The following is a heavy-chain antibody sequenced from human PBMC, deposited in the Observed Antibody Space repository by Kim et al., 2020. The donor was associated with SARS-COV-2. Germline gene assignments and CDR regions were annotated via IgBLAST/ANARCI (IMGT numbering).Heavy chain of an antibody. Sequence: SVKVSCKASGGTFSSYAISWVRQAPGQGLEWMGRIIPILGIANYAQKFQGRVTITADKSTSTAYMELSSLRSEDTAVYYCARVDAYGASPGGYWGQGTLVTVSS. CDR3: ARVDAYGASPGGY. J-gene: IGHJ4*02. CDR1: GGTFSSYA. D-gene: IGHD4-17*01. CDR2: IIPILGIA. V-gene: IGHV1-69*04.